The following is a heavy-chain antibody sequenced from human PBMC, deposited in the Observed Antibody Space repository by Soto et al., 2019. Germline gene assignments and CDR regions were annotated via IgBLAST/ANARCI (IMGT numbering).Heavy chain of an antibody. CDR3: AKDPYDSSGYYHDY. D-gene: IGHD3-22*01. J-gene: IGHJ4*02. CDR1: GFTFSSYA. CDR2: ISGSGGST. V-gene: IGHV3-23*01. Sequence: SLRLSCAASGFTFSSYAMSWVRQAPGKGLEWVSAISGSGGSTYSADSVKGRFTISRDNSKNTMFLQMNSLRAEDTAVHYCAKDPYDSSGYYHDYWGQGTLVTVSS.